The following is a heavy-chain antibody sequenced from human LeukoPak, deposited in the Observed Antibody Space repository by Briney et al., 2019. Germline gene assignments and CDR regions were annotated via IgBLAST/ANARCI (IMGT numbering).Heavy chain of an antibody. V-gene: IGHV4-31*03. Sequence: PSENLSLTCTVSGGSISSGGYYWSWIRQHPGKGLEWIGYIYYSGSTYYNPSLKSRVTISVDTSKNQFSLKLSSVTAADTAVYYCATEIVVVPAAIGWFDPWGQGTLVTVSS. CDR2: IYYSGST. CDR1: GGSISSGGYY. J-gene: IGHJ5*02. D-gene: IGHD2-2*01. CDR3: ATEIVVVPAAIGWFDP.